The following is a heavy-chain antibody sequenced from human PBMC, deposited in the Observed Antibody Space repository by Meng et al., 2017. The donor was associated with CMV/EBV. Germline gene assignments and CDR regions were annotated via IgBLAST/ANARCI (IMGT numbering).Heavy chain of an antibody. CDR1: GGSISSSSYY. Sequence: SETLSLTCTVSGGSISSSSYYWGWIRQPPGKGLEWIGSIYYSGSTYYNPSLKSRVTISVDTSKNQFSLKLSSVIAADTAVYYCARDLGYVGYGDYDYYYGMDVWGQGTTVTVSS. D-gene: IGHD4-17*01. J-gene: IGHJ6*02. V-gene: IGHV4-39*07. CDR3: ARDLGYVGYGDYDYYYGMDV. CDR2: IYYSGST.